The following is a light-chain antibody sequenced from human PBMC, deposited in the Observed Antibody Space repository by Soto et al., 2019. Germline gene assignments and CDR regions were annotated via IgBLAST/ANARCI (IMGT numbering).Light chain of an antibody. V-gene: IGKV1-5*01. CDR3: QQANSFPIT. CDR1: QSISSW. J-gene: IGKJ5*01. Sequence: DIQMTQSPSTLSASVGDIVTITCRASQSISSWLAWYQQKPGKVPKIMIYDASTLESGVPSRFSGSGSGTDCTLTISSLQPEDVATYYCQQANSFPITLGQGTRLEIK. CDR2: DAS.